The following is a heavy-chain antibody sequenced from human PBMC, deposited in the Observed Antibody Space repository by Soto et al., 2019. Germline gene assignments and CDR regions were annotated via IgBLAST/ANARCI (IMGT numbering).Heavy chain of an antibody. CDR1: GFTFSSYG. CDR2: IWYDGSNK. J-gene: IGHJ4*02. Sequence: QVQLVESGGVVVQPGRSLRLSCAASGFTFSSYGMHWVRQAPGKGLEWVAVIWYDGSNKYYADSVKGRFTISRDNSKKTMDLEMNSLRAEDTAVYYGARDLSRYSYGTEAIDYWGQGTLVTVSS. CDR3: ARDLSRYSYGTEAIDY. V-gene: IGHV3-33*01. D-gene: IGHD5-18*01.